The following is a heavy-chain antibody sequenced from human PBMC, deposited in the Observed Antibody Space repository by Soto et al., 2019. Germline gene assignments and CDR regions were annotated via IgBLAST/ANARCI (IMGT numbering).Heavy chain of an antibody. V-gene: IGHV1-18*01. CDR3: ARDWDYYDSSGYSY. Sequence: ASVKVSCKASGYIFTSYGISWLRQSPGQGLEWMGWISAYNGNTNYAQKLQGRVTMTTDTSTSTAYMELRSLRSDDTAVYYCARDWDYYDSSGYSYWGQGTLVTVSS. D-gene: IGHD3-22*01. CDR2: ISAYNGNT. J-gene: IGHJ4*02. CDR1: GYIFTSYG.